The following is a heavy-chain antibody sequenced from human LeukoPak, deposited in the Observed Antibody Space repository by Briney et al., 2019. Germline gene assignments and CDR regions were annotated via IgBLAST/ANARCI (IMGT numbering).Heavy chain of an antibody. CDR3: ARDQYDTWSRRGNFDS. V-gene: IGHV3-7*03. CDR1: GFTFGKYW. J-gene: IGHJ4*02. D-gene: IGHD3-3*01. Sequence: GGSLRPSCVASGFTFGKYWMSWVRQAPGKGLEWVANIKLDGSEKNYVDSVKGRFTISRDNTKNSLYLQMNSLRAEDTAVFYCARDQYDTWSRRGNFDSWGQGTLVTVSS. CDR2: IKLDGSEK.